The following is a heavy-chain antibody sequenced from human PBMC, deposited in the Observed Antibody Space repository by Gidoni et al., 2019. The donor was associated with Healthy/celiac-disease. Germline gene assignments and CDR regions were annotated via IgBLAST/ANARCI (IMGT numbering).Heavy chain of an antibody. Sequence: QVTLKESGPALVQPTQTLTLTCTFSGFSLSTSGMRVSWIRPPPGKALEWLARIDWDDDKFYSTSLKTRLTISKDTSKNQVVLTMTNMDPVDTATYYCAREDYSSSWYAFDYWGQGTLVTVSS. V-gene: IGHV2-70*04. CDR1: GFSLSTSGMR. CDR2: IDWDDDK. CDR3: AREDYSSSWYAFDY. J-gene: IGHJ4*02. D-gene: IGHD6-13*01.